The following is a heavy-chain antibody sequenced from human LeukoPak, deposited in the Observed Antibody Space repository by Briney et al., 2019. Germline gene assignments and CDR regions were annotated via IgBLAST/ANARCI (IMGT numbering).Heavy chain of an antibody. CDR1: GYTFTGYY. CDR3: ARVGAMVTPYYYYYMDV. J-gene: IGHJ6*03. D-gene: IGHD5-18*01. Sequence: ASVKVSCKASGYTFTGYYMHWVRQAPGQGLEWMGWINPNSGGTNYAQKFQGRVTMTRDTSISTAYMELSRLRSDDTAVYYCARVGAMVTPYYYYYMDVWGKGTTVTVSS. CDR2: INPNSGGT. V-gene: IGHV1-2*02.